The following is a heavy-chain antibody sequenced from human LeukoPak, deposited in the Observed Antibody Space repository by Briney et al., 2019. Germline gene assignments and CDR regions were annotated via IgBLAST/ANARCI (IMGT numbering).Heavy chain of an antibody. CDR3: ARAQTMFWEFDGFDI. CDR2: MTRSSAI. Sequence: GGSLRLSCEASGFSLSGSSMHWVRQAPGKGLEWVATMTRSSAIFYADSVKGRFTISRDNAKNSVYLQMNSLRDEDTAVYSCARAQTMFWEFDGFDIWGRGTKVTVSS. D-gene: IGHD3-10*02. V-gene: IGHV3-69-1*01. J-gene: IGHJ3*02. CDR1: GFSLSGSS.